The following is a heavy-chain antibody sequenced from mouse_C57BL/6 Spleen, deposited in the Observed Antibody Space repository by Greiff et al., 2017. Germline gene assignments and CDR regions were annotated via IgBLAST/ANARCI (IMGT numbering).Heavy chain of an antibody. V-gene: IGHV6-6*01. J-gene: IGHJ4*01. D-gene: IGHD1-1*01. CDR2: IRNKANTHAT. Sequence: EVKLEESGGGLVQPGGSMKLSCAASGFTFSDAWMDWVRQSPEKGLEWVAEIRNKANTHATYYAESVKGRFTISRDDSKSSVYLPMNSLRAEDSGIYYCSRRGILRDYAMDYWGQGTSVTVSS. CDR1: GFTFSDAW. CDR3: SRRGILRDYAMDY.